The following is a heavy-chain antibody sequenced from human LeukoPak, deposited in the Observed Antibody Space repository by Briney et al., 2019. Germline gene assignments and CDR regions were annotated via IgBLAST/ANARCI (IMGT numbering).Heavy chain of an antibody. CDR1: GGSFSGYY. CDR2: INHSGST. V-gene: IGHV4-34*01. CDR3: ARGGGGIILGDSEGMDV. Sequence: SETLSLTCAVYGGSFSGYYWSWIRQPPGKGLEWIGEINHSGSTNYNPSLKSRVTISVDTSKNQFSLKLSSVTAAGTAVYYCARGGGGIILGDSEGMDVWGQGTTVTVSS. D-gene: IGHD3-10*01. J-gene: IGHJ6*02.